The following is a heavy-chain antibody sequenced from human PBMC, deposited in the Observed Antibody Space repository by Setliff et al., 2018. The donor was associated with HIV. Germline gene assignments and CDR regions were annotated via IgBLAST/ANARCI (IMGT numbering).Heavy chain of an antibody. J-gene: IGHJ6*02. V-gene: IGHV4-4*08. Sequence: SETLSLTCTVSGGSISSHYWTWIRQPPGKGLEWIGRIYTSGSTKYNPSLKSRVTISVDTSKNQSSLKVSSVTAADTAVYYCARDGDYNYYGMDVWGQGTTVTVSS. CDR1: GGSISSHY. D-gene: IGHD4-17*01. CDR3: ARDGDYNYYGMDV. CDR2: IYTSGST.